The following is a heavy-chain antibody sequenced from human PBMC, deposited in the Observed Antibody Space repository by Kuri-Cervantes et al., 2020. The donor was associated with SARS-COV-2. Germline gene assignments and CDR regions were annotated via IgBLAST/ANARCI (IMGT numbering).Heavy chain of an antibody. CDR1: GFTFSSYD. V-gene: IGHV3-13*03. J-gene: IGHJ6*03. CDR3: ARERRLLPVRYYYYYYMDV. CDR2: IGTAGDT. Sequence: ETLSLTCAACGFTFSSYDMHWVRQATGKGLEWVSAIGTAGDTYYPGSVKGQFTISRENAKNTLYLQMNSLRAEDTAVYYCARERRLLPVRYYYYYYMDVWGKGTTVTVSS. D-gene: IGHD6-25*01.